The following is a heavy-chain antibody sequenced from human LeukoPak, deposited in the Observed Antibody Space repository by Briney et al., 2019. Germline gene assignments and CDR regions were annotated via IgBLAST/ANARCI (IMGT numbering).Heavy chain of an antibody. CDR1: GGSISSSSYY. V-gene: IGHV4-39*01. J-gene: IGHJ4*02. CDR2: IYYSGST. CDR3: ARLRDSGSYYVGEANY. D-gene: IGHD1-26*01. Sequence: ASETLSLTCTVSGGSISSSSYYWGWIRQPPGKGLEWIGSIYYSGSTYYNPSLKSRVTISVDTSKNQFSLKLSSVTAADTAVYYYARLRDSGSYYVGEANYWGQGTLVTVSS.